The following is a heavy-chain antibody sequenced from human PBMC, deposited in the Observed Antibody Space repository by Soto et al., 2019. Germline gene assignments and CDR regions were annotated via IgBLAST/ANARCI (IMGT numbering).Heavy chain of an antibody. CDR1: GGTFSSHA. J-gene: IGHJ6*02. CDR3: ARVRDPFDILTGYYTPSSGMDV. CDR2: IIPIFGTA. D-gene: IGHD3-9*01. V-gene: IGHV1-69*13. Sequence: SVKVSCKASGGTFSSHAISWVRQAPGQGLEWMGGIIPIFGTANYAQKFQGRVTITADESTSTAYMELSSLRSEDTAVYYCARVRDPFDILTGYYTPSSGMDVWGQGTTVTVSS.